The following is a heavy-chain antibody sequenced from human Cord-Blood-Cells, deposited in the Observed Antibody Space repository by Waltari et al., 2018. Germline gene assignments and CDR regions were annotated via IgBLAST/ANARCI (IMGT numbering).Heavy chain of an antibody. CDR2: SDYRRNP. D-gene: IGHD6-6*01. CDR3: ARWEYSSSPGIDY. J-gene: IGHJ4*02. Sequence: QVQLQESGPGLVKPSQTLSLTCTVSGGSISSGDYYWRWIRQPPGTGLEWGWESDYRRNPSNNPAIQSRVTLAGTPAKDTCSRELSSVTAADTAVYYCARWEYSSSPGIDYWGQGTLVTVSS. V-gene: IGHV4-30-4*08. CDR1: GGSISSGDYY.